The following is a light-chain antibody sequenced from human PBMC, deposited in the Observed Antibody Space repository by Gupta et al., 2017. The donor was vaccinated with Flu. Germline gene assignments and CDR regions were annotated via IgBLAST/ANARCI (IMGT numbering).Light chain of an antibody. J-gene: IGLJ2*01. CDR3: QSADNTDVV. V-gene: IGLV3-25*02. CDR1: VLSRQY. CDR2: KDS. Sequence: SFDLTQPPSVSVSPGQPARITCFGDVLSRQYTYWYQQRPGQAPSVLIYKDSERPPGVPGRFSGSSSGTRATLTISGVQAEDAADYYCQSADNTDVVFGGGTRLTVL.